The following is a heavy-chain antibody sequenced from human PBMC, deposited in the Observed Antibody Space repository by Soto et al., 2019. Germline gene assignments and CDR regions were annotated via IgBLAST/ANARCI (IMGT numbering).Heavy chain of an antibody. Sequence: GVLRLSCAASGFTFRSSWMGWVRQAPGKGLEWVANIKQDGGERNYLDSVKGRFTIFRDNAENSLFLQMNSLRAEDTAVYYCARDFPFYYGMDVWGQGTTVTVSS. V-gene: IGHV3-7*01. CDR1: GFTFRSSW. D-gene: IGHD3-16*01. CDR3: ARDFPFYYGMDV. CDR2: IKQDGGER. J-gene: IGHJ6*02.